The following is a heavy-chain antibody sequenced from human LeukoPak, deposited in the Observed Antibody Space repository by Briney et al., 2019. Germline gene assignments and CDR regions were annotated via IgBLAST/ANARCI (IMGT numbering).Heavy chain of an antibody. CDR1: GVAFSTYA. CDR2: FSDSGDVT. Sequence: GGSLRLSCAASGVAFSTYAIHWVRQAPGKGLEWVSIFSDSGDVTYYVDSVKGRFAVSRDISKNTVNLQMNSLRAEDTAVYYCAKDLTNYDFWSGYFNSYYFDYWGQGTLVTVSS. CDR3: AKDLTNYDFWSGYFNSYYFDY. V-gene: IGHV3-23*01. D-gene: IGHD3-3*01. J-gene: IGHJ4*02.